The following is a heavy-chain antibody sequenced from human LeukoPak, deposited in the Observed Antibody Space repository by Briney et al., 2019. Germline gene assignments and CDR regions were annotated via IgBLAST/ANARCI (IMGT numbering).Heavy chain of an antibody. CDR1: GFTFSSYG. CDR2: ISYDGSNK. D-gene: IGHD2-2*01. J-gene: IGHJ6*02. V-gene: IGHV3-30*18. CDR3: AKEYCSSTSCYGYYYYGMDV. Sequence: GGSLRLSCAASGFTFSSYGMHWVRQAPGKGLEWVAVISYDGSNKYYADSVKGRFTISRDNSKNTLYLRMNSLRAEDTAVYYCAKEYCSSTSCYGYYYYGMDVWGQGTTVTVSS.